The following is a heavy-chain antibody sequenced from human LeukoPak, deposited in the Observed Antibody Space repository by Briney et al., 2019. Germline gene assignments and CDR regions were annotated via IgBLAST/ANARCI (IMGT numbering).Heavy chain of an antibody. CDR1: GFTFSSYA. V-gene: IGHV3-23*01. J-gene: IGHJ4*02. D-gene: IGHD3-9*01. CDR2: ISGSGGST. CDR3: AKSLRYFDWLTDY. Sequence: GGSLRLSCAASGFTFSSYAMSWVRQAPGKGLEWVSAISGSGGSTYYADSVKGRFTTSRDNSKNTLYLQMNSLRAEDTAVYYCAKSLRYFDWLTDYWGQGTLVTVSS.